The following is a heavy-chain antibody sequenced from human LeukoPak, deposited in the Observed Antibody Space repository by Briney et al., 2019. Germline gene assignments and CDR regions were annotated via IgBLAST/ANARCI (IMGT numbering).Heavy chain of an antibody. CDR3: ARGRGIVVAILRGHYFDH. Sequence: PSETLSLTCAVYGGSLSGYFWNWLRQSPGKGLEWIGEINRSGNTTYNPSLKSRVTISVDTSKNQFSLKLSSVTAADTAVYYCARGRGIVVAILRGHYFDHWGQGTPVTISS. CDR1: GGSLSGYF. J-gene: IGHJ4*02. V-gene: IGHV4-34*01. CDR2: INRSGNT. D-gene: IGHD2-21*01.